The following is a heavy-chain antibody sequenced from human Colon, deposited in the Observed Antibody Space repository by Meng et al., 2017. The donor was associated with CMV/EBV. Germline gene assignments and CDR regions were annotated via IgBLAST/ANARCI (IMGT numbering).Heavy chain of an antibody. V-gene: IGHV3-23*01. CDR1: GFNLNTYS. CDR2: ISGGGTTS. D-gene: IGHD3/OR15-3a*01. CDR3: AKGAEYFDFWTAPD. J-gene: IGHJ4*02. Sequence: GGSLRLSCEASGFNLNTYSMNWLRQAPGKGLEWVSAISGGGTTSFYADSVKGRFTISRDNSRNSLYLQMNSLRADDTAIYYCAKGAEYFDFWTAPDWGQGTLVTVSS.